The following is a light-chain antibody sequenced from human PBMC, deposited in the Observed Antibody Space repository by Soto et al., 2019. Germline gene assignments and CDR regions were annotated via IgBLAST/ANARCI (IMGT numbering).Light chain of an antibody. J-gene: IGLJ3*02. CDR2: EVS. Sequence: QSVLTQPPSASGSPGQSVSMSCTGSSSDLGNHNFVSWYQQHPGKAPKLMIYEVSKRPSGVPDRFSASKSGNTASLTVSGLQAEDEAGYYCSSYAGGDSPVLFGGGTKLTVL. V-gene: IGLV2-8*01. CDR1: SSDLGNHNF. CDR3: SSYAGGDSPVL.